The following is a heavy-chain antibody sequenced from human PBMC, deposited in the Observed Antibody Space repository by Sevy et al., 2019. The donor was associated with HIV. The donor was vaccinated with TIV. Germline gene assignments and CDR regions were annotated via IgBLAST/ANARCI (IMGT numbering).Heavy chain of an antibody. D-gene: IGHD3-22*01. CDR1: GFTFSNAW. Sequence: GGSRRLSGAASGFTFSNAWMSWFRQAPGKGLEWVGRIKSKTDGGNTDYAAPVKGRFTISKDDSKNTLYMQMNSLKTEHTAVYYCNTDLYHYYGISGYTNRGLGDYWGQGTLVTVSS. J-gene: IGHJ4*02. V-gene: IGHV3-15*01. CDR3: NTDLYHYYGISGYTNRGLGDY. CDR2: IKSKTDGGNT.